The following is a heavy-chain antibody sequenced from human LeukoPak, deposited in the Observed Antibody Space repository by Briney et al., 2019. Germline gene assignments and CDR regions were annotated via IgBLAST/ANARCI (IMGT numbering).Heavy chain of an antibody. V-gene: IGHV1-2*02. D-gene: IGHD6-19*01. J-gene: IGHJ4*02. CDR1: GHTFTGYY. CDR2: INPNSGGT. CDR3: ARPYSSGWSASPKYFDY. Sequence: ASVKVSCKASGHTFTGYYMHWVRQAPGQSLECLGWINPNSGGTNYAQKFQGRVTMTRDTSISTAYMELSRLKSDDTAVYYCARPYSSGWSASPKYFDYWGQGTLVTVSS.